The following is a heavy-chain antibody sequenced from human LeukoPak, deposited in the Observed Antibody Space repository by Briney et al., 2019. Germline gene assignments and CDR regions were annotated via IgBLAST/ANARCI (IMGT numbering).Heavy chain of an antibody. V-gene: IGHV4-59*10. Sequence: PSETLSLTCAVYGGSFSGYYWSWIRQPAGKGLERIGRVYTSGSTHYNPSLKTRLTMSVDTSKNQFSLKLSSVTAADTAVYYCARLITGTTTAFDIWGQGTMVTVSS. J-gene: IGHJ3*02. CDR1: GGSFSGYY. CDR2: VYTSGST. CDR3: ARLITGTTTAFDI. D-gene: IGHD1-7*01.